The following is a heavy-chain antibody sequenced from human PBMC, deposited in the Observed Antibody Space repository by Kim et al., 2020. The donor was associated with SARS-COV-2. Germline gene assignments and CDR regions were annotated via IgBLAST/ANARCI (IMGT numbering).Heavy chain of an antibody. D-gene: IGHD6-13*01. J-gene: IGHJ4*02. CDR2: ITSSGDYV. Sequence: GGSLRLSCAASGFSFSTYSMNWVRRTPEKGLEWVSSITSSGDYVYYADSVRGRFTNSRDNTENSLYLQMNSLRVEDTAVYYCATIRAGHNLYWSQGTLVTVST. CDR3: ATIRAGHNLY. CDR1: GFSFSTYS. V-gene: IGHV3-21*06.